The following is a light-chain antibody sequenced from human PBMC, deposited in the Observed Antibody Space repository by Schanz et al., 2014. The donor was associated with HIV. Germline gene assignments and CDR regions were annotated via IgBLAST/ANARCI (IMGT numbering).Light chain of an antibody. CDR2: GAS. CDR3: QQRSNWPPIFT. J-gene: IGKJ3*01. CDR1: QSVSSSY. Sequence: EIVLTQSPGTLSLSPGERATLSCRASQSVSSSYLAWYQQKPGQAPRLLIYGASSRATGIPDRFSGSGSGPSFPLTISSLEPSDFPFFYCQQRSNWPPIFTFGPGTKVDIK. V-gene: IGKV3D-20*02.